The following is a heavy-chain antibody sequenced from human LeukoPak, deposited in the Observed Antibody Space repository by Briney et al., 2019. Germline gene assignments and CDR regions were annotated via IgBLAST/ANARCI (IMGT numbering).Heavy chain of an antibody. CDR2: INGDNGNT. V-gene: IGHV1-3*01. CDR1: GYTFTSYA. D-gene: IGHD2-2*02. J-gene: IGHJ4*02. CDR3: ASAAIPGIEPSYFDY. Sequence: ASVKVSCKASGYTFTSYAMHWVRQAPGQRLEWMGWINGDNGNTKYSQKFQGRVTFTRDTSASTAYMELSSLRSEDTAVYYCASAAIPGIEPSYFDYWGQGTLVTVSS.